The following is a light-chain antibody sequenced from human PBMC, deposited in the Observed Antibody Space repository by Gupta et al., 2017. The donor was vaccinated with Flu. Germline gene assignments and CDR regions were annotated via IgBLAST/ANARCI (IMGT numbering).Light chain of an antibody. V-gene: IGLV2-14*01. Sequence: QSALTQPASVSGSPGQSITISCTGTSSDVGRSDSVSWYQQYPGKAPKLLIYDVSSRPSGVSSRFSCYTSGNNASPPISGLQAEDETDYYCSSSTTTSTFYVFGTGTKVTVL. CDR3: SSSTTTSTFYV. CDR1: SSDVGRSDS. CDR2: DVS. J-gene: IGLJ1*01.